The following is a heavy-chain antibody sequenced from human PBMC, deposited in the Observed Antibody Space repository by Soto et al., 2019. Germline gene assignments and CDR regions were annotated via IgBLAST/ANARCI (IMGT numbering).Heavy chain of an antibody. D-gene: IGHD2-2*01. V-gene: IGHV4-4*02. J-gene: IGHJ6*02. CDR2: LYHSGST. CDR3: ARDCSGSTSCSYYGMDV. Sequence: QVQLPASRPGLVKPSGTLSLTCAVSGDSIPGDNWWSWVRQPPGKGLAWIGALYHSGSTTSPPSLKSRVTISLDKSKNQFSLKLSSVTAADTAVYYCARDCSGSTSCSYYGMDVWGQGTTVAVSS. CDR1: GDSIPGDNW.